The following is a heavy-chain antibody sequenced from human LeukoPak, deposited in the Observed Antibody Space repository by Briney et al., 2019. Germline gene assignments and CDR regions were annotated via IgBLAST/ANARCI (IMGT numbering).Heavy chain of an antibody. CDR1: GFTVSSNY. V-gene: IGHV4-39*01. CDR2: IYYSGST. D-gene: IGHD3-3*01. Sequence: GSLRLSCAASGFTVSSNYMSWIRQPPGKGLEWIGSIYYSGSTYYNPSLKSRVTISVDTSKNQFSLKLSSVTAADTAVYYCTRTITTYYDFWSGSGYYFDYWGQGTLVTVSS. CDR3: TRTITTYYDFWSGSGYYFDY. J-gene: IGHJ4*02.